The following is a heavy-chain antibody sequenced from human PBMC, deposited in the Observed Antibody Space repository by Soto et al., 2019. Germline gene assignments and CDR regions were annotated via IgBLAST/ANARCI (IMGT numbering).Heavy chain of an antibody. Sequence: QVLLVQSGAEVKKPGSSVKISCKASGGSFGNSAINWVRQTPGQGLEWLGGFIPAYRTLNFAQKFKGRVTITADESTSTAFMTLIGLASNETAVYYCATGVIWIGYFTVDSWGQGTRVTVSS. CDR2: FIPAYRTL. CDR1: GGSFGNSA. J-gene: IGHJ4*02. V-gene: IGHV1-69*01. D-gene: IGHD3-3*01. CDR3: ATGVIWIGYFTVDS.